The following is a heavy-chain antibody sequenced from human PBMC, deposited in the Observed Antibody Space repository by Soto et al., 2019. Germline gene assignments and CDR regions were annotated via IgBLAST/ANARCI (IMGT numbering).Heavy chain of an antibody. D-gene: IGHD2-15*01. CDR3: ARRRFYSPELDP. J-gene: IGHJ5*02. CDR2: IHPSDSST. Sequence: GESLKISCKASGYSFTNYWIGWVRHRPGEGLEWMGIIHPSDSSTLYSPSVQGQVTISAENSITTAYLQWRSLEASDTAMYYCARRRFYSPELDPWAQGTMVAVSS. V-gene: IGHV5-51*01. CDR1: GYSFTNYW.